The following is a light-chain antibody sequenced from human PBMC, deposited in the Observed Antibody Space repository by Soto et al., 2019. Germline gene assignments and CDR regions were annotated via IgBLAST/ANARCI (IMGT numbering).Light chain of an antibody. CDR3: SSYRSSNTLV. CDR2: GVS. CDR1: RSDVGYYDY. Sequence: QSALTQPASVSGSPGQSITISCTGARSDVGYYDYVSWYQQQPGKAPKLIIYGVSNRPSGISNRFPGYKSANTASLTISGLRAEYEGEYYCSSYRSSNTLVFGGGTKVTVL. J-gene: IGLJ2*01. V-gene: IGLV2-14*03.